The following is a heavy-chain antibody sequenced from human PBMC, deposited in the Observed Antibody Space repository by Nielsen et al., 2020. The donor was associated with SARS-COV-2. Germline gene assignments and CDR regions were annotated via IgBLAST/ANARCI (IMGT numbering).Heavy chain of an antibody. CDR2: ISTGSSYI. Sequence: GESLKISCAASGFPFSLYTMAWVRQAPGKGLEWVSSISTGSSYIYYPDSLKGRFTISRDNAKDSLYLQMNSLRAEDTAVYYCAKSWGGSYYYGMDVWGQGTTVTVSS. D-gene: IGHD1-26*01. V-gene: IGHV3-21*01. J-gene: IGHJ6*02. CDR1: GFPFSLYT. CDR3: AKSWGGSYYYGMDV.